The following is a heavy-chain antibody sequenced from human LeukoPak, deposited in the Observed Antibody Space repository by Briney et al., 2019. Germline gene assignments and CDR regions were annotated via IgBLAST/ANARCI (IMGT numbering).Heavy chain of an antibody. V-gene: IGHV3-48*01. D-gene: IGHD3-16*01. CDR2: ISSSSSTI. CDR3: AKGYYDYVWGSYYFDY. CDR1: GFTFSSYS. J-gene: IGHJ4*02. Sequence: GGSLRLSCAASGFTFSSYSMDWVRQAPGKGLEWVSYISSSSSTIYYADSVKGRFTISRDNSRDTLYLQMNSLRAEDTAVYYCAKGYYDYVWGSYYFDYWGQGTLVTVSS.